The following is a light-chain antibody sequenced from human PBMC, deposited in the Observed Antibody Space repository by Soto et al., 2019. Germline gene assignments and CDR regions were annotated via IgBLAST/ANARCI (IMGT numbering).Light chain of an antibody. Sequence: EIVMTQSPATLSVSPGERATLSCRASQSVSSNLAWYQQKPGQAPRLLLYGASTRATGIPARFSGGGSGTEFTLTISSLQSEDFAVYYCQQYDDWRRTFGQGTKVEIK. CDR1: QSVSSN. V-gene: IGKV3-15*01. CDR2: GAS. CDR3: QQYDDWRRT. J-gene: IGKJ1*01.